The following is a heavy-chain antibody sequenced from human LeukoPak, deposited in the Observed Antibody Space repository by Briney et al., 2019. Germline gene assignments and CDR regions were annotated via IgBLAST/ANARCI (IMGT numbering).Heavy chain of an antibody. CDR2: IYHSGST. CDR1: GGSISSGGYS. V-gene: IGHV4-30-2*01. Sequence: SETLSLTCAVSGGSISSGGYSWSWIRQPPGKGLEWIGYIYHSGSTYYNPSLKSRVTISVDRSKNQFSLKLSSVTAADTAVYYCARVGVRGGAFDIWGQGTMVTVSS. D-gene: IGHD2-21*01. J-gene: IGHJ3*02. CDR3: ARVGVRGGAFDI.